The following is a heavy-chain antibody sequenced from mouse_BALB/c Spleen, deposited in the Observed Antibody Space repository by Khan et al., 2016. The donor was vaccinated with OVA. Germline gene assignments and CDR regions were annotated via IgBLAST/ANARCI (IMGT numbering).Heavy chain of an antibody. CDR2: ISGDSNTI. CDR1: GFTFSSYG. D-gene: IGHD1-2*01. Sequence: EVELVESGGGLVQPGGTRKLSCAASGFTFSSYGLHWVRPAPERGLEWVAYISGDSNTIYYADTVKGRFTISRDNHRNTLFLQMTSLMSEDTVMYYCATSYIYGYCIDYWGPGTTLTVSS. CDR3: ATSYIYGYCIDY. V-gene: IGHV5-17*02. J-gene: IGHJ2*01.